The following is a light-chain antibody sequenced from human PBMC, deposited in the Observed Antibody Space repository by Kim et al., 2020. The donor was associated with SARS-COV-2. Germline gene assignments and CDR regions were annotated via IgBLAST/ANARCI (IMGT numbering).Light chain of an antibody. J-gene: IGKJ1*01. CDR3: QKYNGAPWT. Sequence: ASVGDRVTITCRASQGISTNVAWYQQKPGKVPNLLIYDASVLQSGVPSRFSGSGSGTDFTLTIGSLQPEDVATYYCQKYNGAPWTFGQGTKVDIK. CDR1: QGISTN. CDR2: DAS. V-gene: IGKV1-27*01.